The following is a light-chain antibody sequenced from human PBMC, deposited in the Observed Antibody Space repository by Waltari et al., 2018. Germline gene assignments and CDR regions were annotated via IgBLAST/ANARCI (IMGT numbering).Light chain of an antibody. Sequence: DVVMTQSPLSLPVTLGQPASISCRSSQSRVHSDGNTYLHWFQQRPGQSPRRLIYKVSNRCSGFPDRFSGSGSGTDFTLKISRVEAEDVWIYYCLQHTHWPHTFGGGTKVEIK. CDR2: KVS. CDR3: LQHTHWPHT. J-gene: IGKJ4*01. V-gene: IGKV2-30*02. CDR1: QSRVHSDGNTY.